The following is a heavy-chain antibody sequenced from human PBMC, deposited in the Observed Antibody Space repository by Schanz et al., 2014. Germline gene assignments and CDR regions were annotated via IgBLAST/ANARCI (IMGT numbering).Heavy chain of an antibody. CDR3: ARVQDDILTGSEYYYGMDV. D-gene: IGHD3-9*01. J-gene: IGHJ6*02. CDR2: ISAYTNNT. Sequence: QVQLVQSGPEVKKPGSSVKVSCQAFGDTFSKYNIMWVRQVPGQGLEWMGWISAYTNNTNYAQKVQGRVTMTTDTSTGTAYMELRSLRSDDTAVYYCARVQDDILTGSEYYYGMDVWGQGTTVTVSS. CDR1: GDTFSKYN. V-gene: IGHV1-18*04.